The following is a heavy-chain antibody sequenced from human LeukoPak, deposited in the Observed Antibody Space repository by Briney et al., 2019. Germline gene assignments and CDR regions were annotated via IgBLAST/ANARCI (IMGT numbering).Heavy chain of an antibody. V-gene: IGHV3-7*01. J-gene: IGHJ4*02. CDR3: AKDPNHFYYYDSSLDY. CDR2: INQDGSEK. CDR1: GFTFSNYW. Sequence: GGSLRLSCAAFGFTFSNYWMRWVRQAPGKGPEWVAGINQDGSEKYYVDSVKGRFTISRDNSKNTLYLQMNSLRAEDTAVYYCAKDPNHFYYYDSSLDYWGQGTLVTVSS. D-gene: IGHD3-22*01.